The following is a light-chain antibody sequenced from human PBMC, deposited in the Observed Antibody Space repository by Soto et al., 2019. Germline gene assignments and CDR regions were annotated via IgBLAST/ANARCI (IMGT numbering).Light chain of an antibody. J-gene: IGLJ2*01. CDR2: EDS. V-gene: IGLV3-10*01. CDR1: ALPKKY. Sequence: SYELTQPPSVSVSPGQTAGITCSGDALPKKYAYWYQQKSGRAPVLIIYEDSKRPSGIPERFSGSSSGTMATLTISGAQVEDEADYYCYSTDSSGDHRVFGGGTQLTVL. CDR3: YSTDSSGDHRV.